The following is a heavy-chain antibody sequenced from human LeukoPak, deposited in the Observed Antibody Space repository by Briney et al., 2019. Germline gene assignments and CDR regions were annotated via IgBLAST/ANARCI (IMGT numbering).Heavy chain of an antibody. J-gene: IGHJ4*02. D-gene: IGHD5-18*01. CDR2: VSYSGSA. V-gene: IGHV4-39*01. CDR1: GGSFNSNSYF. Sequence: SDTLSLTCTVSGGSFNSNSYFWGWIRQPPGKGLEWIGSVSYSGSAYHNPSLRSRVTISVDTSKNQFSLKLSSVTAGDTAVYYCARKIRKWIQLWFHFDYWGQGTLVTVSS. CDR3: ARKIRKWIQLWFHFDY.